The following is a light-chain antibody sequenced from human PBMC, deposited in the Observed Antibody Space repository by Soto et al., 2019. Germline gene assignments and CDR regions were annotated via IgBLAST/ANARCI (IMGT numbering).Light chain of an antibody. CDR3: SSYTSSSSLV. Sequence: QSVLTQPASVSGSPGQSITISCTGTSSDVGGYNYVSWYKQTPGKAPKLMIFEVTSRPSGVSNRFSGSKSGNTASLTISGLQAEDEADYYCSSYTSSSSLVFGTGTKVTVL. CDR1: SSDVGGYNY. CDR2: EVT. V-gene: IGLV2-14*01. J-gene: IGLJ1*01.